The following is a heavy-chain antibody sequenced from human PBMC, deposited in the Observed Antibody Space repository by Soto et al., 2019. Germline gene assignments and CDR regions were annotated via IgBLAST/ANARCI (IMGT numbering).Heavy chain of an antibody. CDR1: GFSSSTYV. D-gene: IGHD6-25*01. CDR2: ISDDSGGRR. CDR3: AREGHSSGKAGACYI. V-gene: IGHV3-23*01. J-gene: IGHJ3*02. Sequence: EVQLLASGGGLVQPGGSLRLSCAVSGFSSSTYVMSWVRQAPGKGLEWVSTISDDSGGRRHYADSVKGRFTISRDNSKNTVYLQMNSLRPEDTSVYYCAREGHSSGKAGACYIWAHGTKVTVSS.